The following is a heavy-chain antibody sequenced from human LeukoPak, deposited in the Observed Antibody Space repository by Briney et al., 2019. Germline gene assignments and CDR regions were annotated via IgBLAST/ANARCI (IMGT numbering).Heavy chain of an antibody. Sequence: GASVKVSCKTSGYIFTTYAITWVRQAPGQGLEWMGWISPYNGNTAYAQKLQGRVTMTTDRSTSTAYMELRNLTSDDTAVFFCARVSYDILNRRFDPWGQGTLVTVSS. CDR2: ISPYNGNT. V-gene: IGHV1-18*01. CDR3: ARVSYDILNRRFDP. CDR1: GYIFTTYA. J-gene: IGHJ5*02. D-gene: IGHD3-9*01.